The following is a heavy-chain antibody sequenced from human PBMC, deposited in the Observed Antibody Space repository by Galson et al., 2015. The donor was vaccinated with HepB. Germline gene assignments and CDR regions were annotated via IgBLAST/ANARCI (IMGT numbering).Heavy chain of an antibody. CDR2: ISTNGATI. CDR3: AKGYGLFDS. Sequence: SLRLSCAASDSTFSSYTMNWVRQTPGKGLQWVSYISTNGATIHYADSVKGRFTIARDNAKNAMWLQMSSLRAEDAGLYFCAKGYGLFDSWGQGILVTVSS. J-gene: IGHJ5*01. D-gene: IGHD5-18*01. CDR1: DSTFSSYT. V-gene: IGHV3-48*04.